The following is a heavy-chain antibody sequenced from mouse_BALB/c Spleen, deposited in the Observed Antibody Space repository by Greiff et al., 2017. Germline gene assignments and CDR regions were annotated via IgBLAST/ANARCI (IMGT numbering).Heavy chain of an antibody. Sequence: DVHLVESGGGLVQPGGSRKLSCAASGFTFSSFGMHWVRQAPEKGLEWVAYISSGSSTIYYADTVKGRFTISRDNPKNTLFLQMTSLRSEDTAMYYCARDYGYHAMDDWGQGTSVTVSS. V-gene: IGHV5-17*02. CDR2: ISSGSSTI. D-gene: IGHD1-2*01. J-gene: IGHJ4*01. CDR1: GFTFSSFG. CDR3: ARDYGYHAMDD.